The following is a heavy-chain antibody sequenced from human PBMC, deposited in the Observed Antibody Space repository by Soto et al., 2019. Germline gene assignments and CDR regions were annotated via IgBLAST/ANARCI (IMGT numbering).Heavy chain of an antibody. CDR3: ARGGTRGWLKGAYDV. J-gene: IGHJ3*01. CDR1: GGTLNKHA. V-gene: IGHV1-69*17. Sequence: QVQLVQSGAEVKKPGSSVKVSCRASGGTLNKHAITWVRRAPGLGLEWLGGIIPMFGIPNYPQKFQCRVTITVDYSTNTSHMELNSLTSDDTAVYYCARGGTRGWLKGAYDVWGQGTKDTVSS. D-gene: IGHD6-19*01. CDR2: IIPMFGIP.